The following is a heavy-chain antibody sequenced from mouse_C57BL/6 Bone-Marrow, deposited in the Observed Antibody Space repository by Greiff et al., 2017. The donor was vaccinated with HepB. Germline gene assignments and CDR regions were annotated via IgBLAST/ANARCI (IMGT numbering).Heavy chain of an antibody. CDR3: ARYDGYPHYYAMDY. Sequence: VQLKQSGPELVKPGASVKISCKASGYSFTDYNMNWVKQSNGKSLEWIGVINPNYGTTSYNQKFKGKATLTVDQSSSTAYMQLNSLTSEDSAVYYCARYDGYPHYYAMDYWGQGTSVTVSS. V-gene: IGHV1-39*01. J-gene: IGHJ4*01. CDR2: INPNYGTT. D-gene: IGHD2-3*01. CDR1: GYSFTDYN.